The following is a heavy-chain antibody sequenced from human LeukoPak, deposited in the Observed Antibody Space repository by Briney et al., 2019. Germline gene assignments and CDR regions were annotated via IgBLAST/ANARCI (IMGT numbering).Heavy chain of an antibody. CDR3: ARSGYCSGGSCYDDYYFDY. D-gene: IGHD2-15*01. CDR1: GGTFSSYA. Sequence: ASVKVSCKASGGTFSSYAISWVRQAPGQGLEWMGGIIPIFGTANYAQKFQGRVTITTDESTSTAYMELNSLRSEDTAVYYCARSGYCSGGSCYDDYYFDYWGQGTLVTVSS. J-gene: IGHJ4*02. V-gene: IGHV1-69*05. CDR2: IIPIFGTA.